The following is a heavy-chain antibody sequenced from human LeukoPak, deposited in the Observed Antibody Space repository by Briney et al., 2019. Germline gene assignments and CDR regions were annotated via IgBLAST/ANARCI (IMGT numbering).Heavy chain of an antibody. V-gene: IGHV4-39*01. D-gene: IGHD3-22*01. CDR2: IYHSGST. CDR3: ARLYYDSRGYYWFDR. CDR1: GGSIISTSFY. J-gene: IGHJ5*02. Sequence: SETLSLTCTVSGGSIISTSFYWGWIRQPPGKGLAWLGSIYHSGSTYDNPSLKSRVTISVDRSKNQFSLKLSSVTAADTAVYYCARLYYDSRGYYWFDRWGQGTLVTVSS.